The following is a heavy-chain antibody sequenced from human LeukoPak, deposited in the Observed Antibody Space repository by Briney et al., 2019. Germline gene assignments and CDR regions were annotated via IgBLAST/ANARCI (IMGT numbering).Heavy chain of an antibody. CDR3: AKGPWLAYPYYFDY. J-gene: IGHJ4*02. CDR1: GFTFSSYA. V-gene: IGHV3-23*01. Sequence: GGSLRLSCAASGFTFSSYAMSWVRQAPGKGLEWVSASGSGGNTYFADSVKGRFTISRDNSKNTLYLQMNSLRAEDTAVYYCAKGPWLAYPYYFDYWGQGTLVTVSS. CDR2: SGSGGNT. D-gene: IGHD6-19*01.